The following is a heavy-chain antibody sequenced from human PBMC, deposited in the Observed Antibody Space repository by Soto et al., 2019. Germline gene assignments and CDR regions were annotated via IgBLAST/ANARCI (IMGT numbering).Heavy chain of an antibody. CDR1: GFTFSSYA. CDR2: ISGSGGST. Sequence: GGSLRLSCAASGFTFSSYAMSWVRQAPGKGLEWVSAISGSGGSTYYADSVKGRFTISRDNSKNTLYLQMNSLRAEDTAVYYCHTAMDEYYFDYWGQGTLVTVSS. J-gene: IGHJ4*02. D-gene: IGHD5-18*01. V-gene: IGHV3-23*01. CDR3: HTAMDEYYFDY.